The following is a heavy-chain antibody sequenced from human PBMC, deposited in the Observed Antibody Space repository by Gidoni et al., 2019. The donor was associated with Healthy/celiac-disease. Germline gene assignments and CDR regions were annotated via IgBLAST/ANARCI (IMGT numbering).Heavy chain of an antibody. V-gene: IGHV4-34*01. Sequence: QVQLQQWGAGLLKPSETLSLTCAVYGGSFSGYYWSWIRQPPGKGLEWIGEINHSGSTNYNPSLKSRVTISVDTSKNQFSLKLSSVTAADTAVYYCATLPYDSSGYGPKVVDYWGQGTLVTVSS. CDR2: INHSGST. CDR1: GGSFSGYY. D-gene: IGHD3-22*01. CDR3: ATLPYDSSGYGPKVVDY. J-gene: IGHJ4*02.